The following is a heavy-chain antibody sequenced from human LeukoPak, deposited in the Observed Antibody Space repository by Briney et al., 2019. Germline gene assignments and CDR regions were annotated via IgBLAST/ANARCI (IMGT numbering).Heavy chain of an antibody. CDR1: GFTFDDYA. Sequence: PGGSLRLSCAASGFTFDDYAMHWVRQAPGKGLEWVSGISWNSGSIGYADSVKGRFTISRDNAKNSLYLQMNSLRAEDTALYYCAKGMAAAGSRPYYYGMDVWGQGTTVTVSS. D-gene: IGHD6-13*01. V-gene: IGHV3-9*01. J-gene: IGHJ6*02. CDR3: AKGMAAAGSRPYYYGMDV. CDR2: ISWNSGSI.